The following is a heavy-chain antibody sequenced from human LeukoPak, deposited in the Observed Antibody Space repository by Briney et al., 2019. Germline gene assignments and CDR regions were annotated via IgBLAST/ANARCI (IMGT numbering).Heavy chain of an antibody. Sequence: SETLSLTCAVYGGSFSGYYWSWIRQPPGKGLEWIGEINHSGSTNYNPSLKSRVTISVDTSKNQFSLKLSSVTAADTAVYYCARSTLPADYYDFWSGYYYWGQGTLVPVSS. D-gene: IGHD3-3*01. V-gene: IGHV4-34*01. CDR3: ARSTLPADYYDFWSGYYY. J-gene: IGHJ4*01. CDR1: GGSFSGYY. CDR2: INHSGST.